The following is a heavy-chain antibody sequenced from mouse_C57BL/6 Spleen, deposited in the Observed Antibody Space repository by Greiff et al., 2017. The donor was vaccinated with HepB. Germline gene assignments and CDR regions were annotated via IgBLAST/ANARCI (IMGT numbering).Heavy chain of an antibody. J-gene: IGHJ3*01. Sequence: VQLQQSGAELVKPGASVKISCKASGYAFSSYWMNWVKQRPGKGLEWIGQIYPGDGDTNYNGKFKGKATLTADKSSSTAYMQLSSLTSEDSAVYFGARDSSGYGWFAYWGQGTLVTVSA. CDR2: IYPGDGDT. CDR3: ARDSSGYGWFAY. CDR1: GYAFSSYW. V-gene: IGHV1-80*01. D-gene: IGHD3-2*02.